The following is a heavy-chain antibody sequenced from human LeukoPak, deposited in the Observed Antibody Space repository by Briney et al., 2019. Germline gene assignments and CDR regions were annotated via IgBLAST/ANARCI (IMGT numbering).Heavy chain of an antibody. V-gene: IGHV3-7*03. CDR3: AKLTGLLWFGESNDY. D-gene: IGHD3-10*01. CDR1: GFTISSYW. Sequence: GGSLRLSCAASGFTISSYWMSWVRQPPGKGLEWVANIKQDGSEKYYVDSVKGRFTISRDNSKNTLYLQMNSLRAEDTAVYYCAKLTGLLWFGESNDYWGQGTLVTASS. J-gene: IGHJ4*02. CDR2: IKQDGSEK.